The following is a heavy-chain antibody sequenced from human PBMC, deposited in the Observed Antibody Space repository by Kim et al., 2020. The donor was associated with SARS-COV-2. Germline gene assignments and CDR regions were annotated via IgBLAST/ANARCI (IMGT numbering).Heavy chain of an antibody. J-gene: IGHJ6*03. CDR1: GYTFTSYG. D-gene: IGHD3-3*01. CDR2: ISAYNGNT. V-gene: IGHV1-18*01. CDR3: ARQNYDFWSGPYYYYMDV. Sequence: ASVKVSCKASGYTFTSYGISWVRQAPGQGLEWMGWISAYNGNTNYAQKLQGRVTMTTDTSTSTAYMELRSLRSDDTAVYYCARQNYDFWSGPYYYYMDVWGKGTTVTVSS.